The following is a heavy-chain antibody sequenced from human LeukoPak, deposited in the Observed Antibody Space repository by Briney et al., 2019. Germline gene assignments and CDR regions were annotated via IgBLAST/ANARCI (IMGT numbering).Heavy chain of an antibody. V-gene: IGHV4-59*01. Sequence: PSETLSLTCTVSGGSISSYYWSWIRQPPGKGLEWIGYIYYSGSTNYNPSLKSRVTISADTSKNQFSLKLSSVTAADTAVYYCARGNSSWYYYFDYWGQGTLVTVSS. J-gene: IGHJ4*02. D-gene: IGHD6-13*01. CDR2: IYYSGST. CDR3: ARGNSSWYYYFDY. CDR1: GGSISSYY.